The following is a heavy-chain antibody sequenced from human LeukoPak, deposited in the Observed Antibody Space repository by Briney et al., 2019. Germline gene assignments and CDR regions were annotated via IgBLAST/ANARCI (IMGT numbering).Heavy chain of an antibody. CDR3: ARDLGYCTNGVCHARFDY. J-gene: IGHJ4*02. CDR2: ISSSSSYT. V-gene: IGHV3-11*06. CDR1: GFTFSDYY. Sequence: GGSLRLSCAASGFTFSDYYMSWNRQAPGKGLEWVSYISSSSSYTNYADSVKGRFTISRDNAKNSLYLQMNSLRAEDTAVYYCARDLGYCTNGVCHARFDYWGQGTLVAVSS. D-gene: IGHD2-8*01.